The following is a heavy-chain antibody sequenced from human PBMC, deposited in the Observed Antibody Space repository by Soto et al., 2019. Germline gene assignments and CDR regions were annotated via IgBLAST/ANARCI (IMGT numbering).Heavy chain of an antibody. D-gene: IGHD4-17*01. Sequence: QVQLVQSGAEVKKPGSSVKVSCKASGGSFSTYGISWVRQAPGQGLEWMGGFLPVFTTAKYAQKFQGRVSITADESTYTAYMELSSLRSEDTAVHFCARDGVDVSRTTVRHGALDIWGQGTVVTVSS. CDR2: FLPVFTTA. J-gene: IGHJ3*02. V-gene: IGHV1-69*01. CDR1: GGSFSTYG. CDR3: ARDGVDVSRTTVRHGALDI.